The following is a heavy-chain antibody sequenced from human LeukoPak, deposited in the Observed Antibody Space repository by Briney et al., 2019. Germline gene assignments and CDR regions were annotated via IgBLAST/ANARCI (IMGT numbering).Heavy chain of an antibody. V-gene: IGHV4-59*08. Sequence: SETLSLTCTLSGCSISSYYWSWIRQPPGTGLEWIGYSYYSGSTHYNPSLKSRVTISVDTSKNQFSLKLSSVTAADTAVYYCATGTYHDAFDIWGQATMVTVSS. CDR2: SYYSGST. J-gene: IGHJ3*02. CDR1: GCSISSYY. D-gene: IGHD1-14*01. CDR3: ATGTYHDAFDI.